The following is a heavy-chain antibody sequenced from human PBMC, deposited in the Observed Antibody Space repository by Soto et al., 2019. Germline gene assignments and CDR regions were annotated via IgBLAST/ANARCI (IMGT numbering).Heavy chain of an antibody. V-gene: IGHV4-61*01. J-gene: IGHJ4*02. D-gene: IGHD6-19*01. CDR1: GGSVSSGSYY. Sequence: PSETLSLTCTVSGGSVSSGSYYWSWIRQPPGKGLEWIGYIYYSGSTNYNPSLKSRVTISVDTSKNQFSLKLSSVTAADTAVYYCARLAGIAVAGNYFDYWGQGTLVTVSS. CDR3: ARLAGIAVAGNYFDY. CDR2: IYYSGST.